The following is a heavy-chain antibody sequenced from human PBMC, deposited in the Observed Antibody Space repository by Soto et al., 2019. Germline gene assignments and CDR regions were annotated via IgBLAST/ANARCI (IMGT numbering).Heavy chain of an antibody. J-gene: IGHJ6*02. D-gene: IGHD3-9*01. CDR2: INPNSGGT. CDR1: GYTFTGYY. Sequence: ASVKVSCKASGYTFTGYYMHWVRQAPGQGLEWMGWINPNSGGTNYAQKFQGWVTMTRDTSISTAYMELSRLRSDDTAVYYCASYGILTGQDRDYYYGMDVWGQGTTVTVSS. CDR3: ASYGILTGQDRDYYYGMDV. V-gene: IGHV1-2*04.